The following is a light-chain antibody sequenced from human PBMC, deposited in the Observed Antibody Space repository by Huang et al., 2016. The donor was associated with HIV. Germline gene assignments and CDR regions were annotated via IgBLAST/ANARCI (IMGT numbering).Light chain of an antibody. Sequence: IQMTQSPSSLPAFGGDRVTITCRASQSITTYLNWYQQKIGESPKLLIYAASILQSGVPLRFGGSGSGTNFSLTITNLQSEDFAVYYCQQSYSIPWTFGQGTRVEI. CDR1: QSITTY. J-gene: IGKJ1*01. V-gene: IGKV1-39*01. CDR3: QQSYSIPWT. CDR2: AAS.